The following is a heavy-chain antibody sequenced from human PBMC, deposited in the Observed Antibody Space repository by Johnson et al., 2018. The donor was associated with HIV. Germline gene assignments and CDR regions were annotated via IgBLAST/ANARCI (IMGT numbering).Heavy chain of an antibody. J-gene: IGHJ3*02. V-gene: IGHV3-7*05. CDR3: ARRFFPGITVALDAFDI. Sequence: MLLVESGGGLVQPGGSLRLSCAASGFTFSNFWMSWVRQAPGKGLEWVANIKQDGSEKYYLASVKGRFTISRDNAKNSLYLQMNSLRAEDTAVYYCARRFFPGITVALDAFDIWGQGTMVTVSS. D-gene: IGHD6-19*01. CDR1: GFTFSNFW. CDR2: IKQDGSEK.